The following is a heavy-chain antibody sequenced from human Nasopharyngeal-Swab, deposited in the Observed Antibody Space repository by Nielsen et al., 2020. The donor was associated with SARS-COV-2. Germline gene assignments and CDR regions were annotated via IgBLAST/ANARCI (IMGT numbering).Heavy chain of an antibody. CDR3: ARARRGVDHYMDV. V-gene: IGHV3-21*01. J-gene: IGHJ6*03. D-gene: IGHD3-10*01. CDR2: ISSSSSYI. Sequence: GESLKISCAASGFTFSSYSMNWVRQAPGKGLEWVSSISSSSSYIYYADSVKGRFTISRDNAKNSLYLQMNSLRAEDTAVYYCARARRGVDHYMDVWGKGTTVTVSS. CDR1: GFTFSSYS.